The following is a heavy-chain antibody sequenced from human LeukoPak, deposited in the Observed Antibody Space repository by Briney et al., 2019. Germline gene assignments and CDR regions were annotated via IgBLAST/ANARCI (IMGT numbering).Heavy chain of an antibody. CDR3: ARLNDFWTGYLKYYFDD. V-gene: IGHV5-51*01. D-gene: IGHD3/OR15-3a*01. Sequence: GESLKISCKGSGYSLTSYWIGWVRQMPGKGLEWMGIIYPRDSETRYSPSFQGQVTISADKSISTAYLQWSSLKASDTAMYYCARLNDFWTGYLKYYFDDWGQGSLVTVSS. CDR1: GYSLTSYW. J-gene: IGHJ4*02. CDR2: IYPRDSET.